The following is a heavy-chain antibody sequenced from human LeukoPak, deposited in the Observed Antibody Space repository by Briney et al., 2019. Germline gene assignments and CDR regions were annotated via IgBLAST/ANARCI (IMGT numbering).Heavy chain of an antibody. D-gene: IGHD3-3*01. CDR1: GFPFDDYG. CDR3: ARDAWRSDSV. V-gene: IGHV3-74*01. Sequence: GGSLRLSCAASGFPFDDYGMNWVRQVPGKGLEWVSRISSDGSSTTYADSVKGRFTISRDNAKNSLYLQMNSLRGEDMAVYYCARDAWRSDSVWGKGTTVTVSS. J-gene: IGHJ6*04. CDR2: ISSDGSST.